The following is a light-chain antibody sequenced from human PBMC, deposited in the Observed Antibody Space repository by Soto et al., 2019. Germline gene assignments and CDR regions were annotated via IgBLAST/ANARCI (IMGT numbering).Light chain of an antibody. J-gene: IGKJ2*01. CDR2: AAS. Sequence: DIQTTQSPPSLSASVGDRVTITCRTSQSISSYLNWYQQIPGKAPRLLIYAASNLQSGVPSRFSGSASGTDFTLTISSLQPEDSATYYCQQSYSAPHTFGQGTKLEIK. V-gene: IGKV1-39*01. CDR3: QQSYSAPHT. CDR1: QSISSY.